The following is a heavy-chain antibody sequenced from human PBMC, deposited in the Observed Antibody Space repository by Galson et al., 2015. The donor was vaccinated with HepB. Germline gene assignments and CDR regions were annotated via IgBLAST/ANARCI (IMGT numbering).Heavy chain of an antibody. D-gene: IGHD1-14*01. V-gene: IGHV3-48*02. CDR3: ARPEHEEEWGNDCPLDV. Sequence: FLRLSCAASGCAFSTYNMHWVRQAPGKGLEWVSYISSSSATKYFADSVTGRFTISSDNAKNSLYLQMNSLRDEDTAIYYCARPEHEEEWGNDCPLDVWGQGTLVTVSS. J-gene: IGHJ4*02. CDR1: GCAFSTYN. CDR2: ISSSSATK.